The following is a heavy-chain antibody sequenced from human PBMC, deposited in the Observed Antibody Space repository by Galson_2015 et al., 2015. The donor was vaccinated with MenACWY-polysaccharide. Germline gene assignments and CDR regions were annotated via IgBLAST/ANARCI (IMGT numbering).Heavy chain of an antibody. J-gene: IGHJ4*02. D-gene: IGHD4-17*01. Sequence: SGAEVKKPGEALKISCTGSGYSFTSNWIGWVRQMPGKGLEWMGIIYPADSDTRYSPSFQGQVTISADKSISTAYLQWSSLKASDTAVYYCARLSATGTVTFDYWGQGTLVTVSS. CDR2: IYPADSDT. CDR1: GYSFTSNW. CDR3: ARLSATGTVTFDY. V-gene: IGHV5-51*03.